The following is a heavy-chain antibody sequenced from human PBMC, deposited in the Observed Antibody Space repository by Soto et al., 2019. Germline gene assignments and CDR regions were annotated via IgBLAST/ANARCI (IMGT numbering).Heavy chain of an antibody. J-gene: IGHJ4*02. CDR3: ASLYSSGWYSRPLFDY. Sequence: ASVKVSCKASGYTLSSHGLSWVRQAPGQGLEWMGWINTYNGNTKYSQKFQGRVTITRDTSASTAYMELSSLRSEDTAVYYCASLYSSGWYSRPLFDYWGQGTLVTVSS. V-gene: IGHV1-18*01. D-gene: IGHD6-19*01. CDR1: GYTLSSHG. CDR2: INTYNGNT.